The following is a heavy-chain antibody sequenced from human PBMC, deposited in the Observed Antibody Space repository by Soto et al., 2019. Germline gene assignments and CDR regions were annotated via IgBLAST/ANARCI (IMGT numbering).Heavy chain of an antibody. V-gene: IGHV1-69*13. J-gene: IGHJ6*02. CDR2: IIPIFGTA. CDR3: ARSGPVAVDIVVVPAASYYGMDF. Sequence: SVKVSCKASGGTFSSYAISWVRQAPGQGLEWMGGIIPIFGTANYAQKFQGRVTITADESTSTAYMELSSLRSEDTAVYYCARSGPVAVDIVVVPAASYYGMDFWGQGTMVTVS. D-gene: IGHD2-2*01. CDR1: GGTFSSYA.